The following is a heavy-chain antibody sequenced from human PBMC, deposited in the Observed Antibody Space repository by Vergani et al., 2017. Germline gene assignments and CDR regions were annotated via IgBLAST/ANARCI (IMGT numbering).Heavy chain of an antibody. Sequence: QVQLVESGGGVVQPGRSLRLSCAASGFTFSSYAMHWVRQAPGKGLEWVAVISYDGSNKYYSDSVKGRFTISSDNSKNTLYLQMNSLRAEDTAVYYCARGTKRVGATLMPDYWGQGTLVTVSS. CDR2: ISYDGSNK. J-gene: IGHJ4*02. CDR1: GFTFSSYA. D-gene: IGHD1-26*01. V-gene: IGHV3-30*04. CDR3: ARGTKRVGATLMPDY.